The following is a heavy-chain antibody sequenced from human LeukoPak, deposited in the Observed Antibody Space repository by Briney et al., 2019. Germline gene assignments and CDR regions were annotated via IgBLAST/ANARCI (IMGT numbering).Heavy chain of an antibody. V-gene: IGHV1-18*01. J-gene: IGHJ5*02. CDR3: ARTMAAPDENWFDP. Sequence: ASVKVSCKASGYTFTSYGISWVRQAPGQGLEWMGWSSAYNGNTNYAQKLQGRVTMTTDTSTSTAYMELRSLRSDDTAVYYCARTMAAPDENWFDPWGQGTLVTVSS. CDR2: SSAYNGNT. CDR1: GYTFTSYG. D-gene: IGHD5-24*01.